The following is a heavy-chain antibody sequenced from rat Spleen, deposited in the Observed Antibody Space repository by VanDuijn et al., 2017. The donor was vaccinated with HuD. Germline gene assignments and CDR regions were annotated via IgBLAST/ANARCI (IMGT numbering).Heavy chain of an antibody. J-gene: IGHJ4*01. D-gene: IGHD1-6*01. V-gene: IGHV2-6*01. CDR2: ISSGGTT. Sequence: QVQLKESGPGLVQPSQTLSLTCTVSGFSLSNYGVIWVRQPPGKGLEWMGVISSGGTTYYNSALESRLSISRDTSKSQVFLKMNSLQTEDIATYYCVRDRHYYPYVMDAWGQGASVTVSS. CDR1: GFSLSNYG. CDR3: VRDRHYYPYVMDA.